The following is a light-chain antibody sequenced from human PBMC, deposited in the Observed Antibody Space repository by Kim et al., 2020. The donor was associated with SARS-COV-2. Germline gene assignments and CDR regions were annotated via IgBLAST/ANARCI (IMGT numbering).Light chain of an antibody. CDR2: GKD. Sequence: SSELTQDPAVSVALGQTVRITCQGDSLRSYYATWYQQKPGQAPKVVIYGKDNRPSGVPDRFSGSSSGNTAYLTITGTQAGDEADYYCNSRDNNDYVVFGGGTKVTV. CDR3: NSRDNNDYVV. CDR1: SLRSYY. V-gene: IGLV3-19*01. J-gene: IGLJ2*01.